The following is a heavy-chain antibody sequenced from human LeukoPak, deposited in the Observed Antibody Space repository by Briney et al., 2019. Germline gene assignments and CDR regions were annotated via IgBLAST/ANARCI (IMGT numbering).Heavy chain of an antibody. J-gene: IGHJ4*02. D-gene: IGHD2-21*02. Sequence: SGGSLRLSCAASGFIISHYYMTWVRQTPGKGLDWVSVIYTCGGTNYGDSVKGRFTISRDNSKNTLYLQMNSLRADDTAIYYCARGQAYCGADCYSDWGQGTLVTVSS. CDR2: IYTCGGT. V-gene: IGHV3-66*01. CDR1: GFIISHYY. CDR3: ARGQAYCGADCYSD.